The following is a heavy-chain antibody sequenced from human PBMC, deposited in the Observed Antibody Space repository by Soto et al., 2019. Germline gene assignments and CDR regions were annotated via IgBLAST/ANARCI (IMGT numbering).Heavy chain of an antibody. CDR1: GGSISSGDYY. CDR3: AREVVVVAAGIDY. Sequence: QVQLQESGPGLVKPSQTLSLTCTVSGGSISSGDYYWRWIRQPPGKGLEWIGYIYYSGSTYYNPSLKSRVTISVDTSKNQFSLKLSSVTAADTAVYYCAREVVVVAAGIDYWGQGTLVTVSS. V-gene: IGHV4-30-4*01. CDR2: IYYSGST. D-gene: IGHD2-15*01. J-gene: IGHJ4*02.